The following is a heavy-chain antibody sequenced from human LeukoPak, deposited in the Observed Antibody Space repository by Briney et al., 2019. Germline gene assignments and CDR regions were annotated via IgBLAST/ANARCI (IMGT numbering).Heavy chain of an antibody. D-gene: IGHD3-10*01. V-gene: IGHV4-34*01. CDR2: INHSGST. CDR1: GFTFSSYG. CDR3: ARRYYYGSGRPTDFDY. J-gene: IGHJ4*02. Sequence: LRLSCAASGFTFSSYGMHWIRQPPGKGLEWIGQINHSGSTNYNPSLKSRVTISVDTSKSHFSLKLSSVTAADTAVYYCARRYYYGSGRPTDFDYWGQGTLVTVSS.